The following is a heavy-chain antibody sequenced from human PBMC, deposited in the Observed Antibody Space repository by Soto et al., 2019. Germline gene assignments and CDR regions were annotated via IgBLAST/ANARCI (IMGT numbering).Heavy chain of an antibody. CDR3: AGEGVTSSMSLPWMGYHYYGLDV. D-gene: IGHD2-2*01. CDR2: IMPMFGVT. V-gene: IGHV1-69*12. Sequence: QVQLVQSGAEVKKPWSSVKVSCRASGGTFNSHTISWGRQAPGQGLEWMGGIMPMFGVTNYARKFQGRLTMTANESTTTAYMEVSSLTSDDTAVYYCAGEGVTSSMSLPWMGYHYYGLDVWGQGTTVIVSS. J-gene: IGHJ6*02. CDR1: GGTFNSHT.